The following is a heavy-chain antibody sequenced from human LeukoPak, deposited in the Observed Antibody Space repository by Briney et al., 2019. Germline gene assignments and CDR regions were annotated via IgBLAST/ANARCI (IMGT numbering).Heavy chain of an antibody. CDR3: AKEGAYPIITYDS. V-gene: IGHV3-7*01. D-gene: IGHD3-10*01. CDR1: GFTFSRYW. CDR2: IKQDGNEK. J-gene: IGHJ5*01. Sequence: GGSLRLSRAASGFTFSRYWMNWVRQAPGKGLEWVANIKQDGNEKYYVDSVKGRFSISRDNAKNSLFLQMDSLRAEDTAVYYCAKEGAYPIITYDSWGQGALATVSS.